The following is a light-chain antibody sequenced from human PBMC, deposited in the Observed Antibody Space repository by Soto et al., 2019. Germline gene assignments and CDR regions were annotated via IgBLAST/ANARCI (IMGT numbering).Light chain of an antibody. CDR2: GAS. Sequence: DIPMTQSPSSLSASVGDRVSITCRASQTISNNLNWYQQKPGKAPKLLIYGASSLQSGVPSRFSGSGSGTDFTLTIRGLQPEDFATYYCQQSYSSLLLTFGGGTKVEIK. CDR1: QTISNN. V-gene: IGKV1-39*01. CDR3: QQSYSSLLLT. J-gene: IGKJ4*01.